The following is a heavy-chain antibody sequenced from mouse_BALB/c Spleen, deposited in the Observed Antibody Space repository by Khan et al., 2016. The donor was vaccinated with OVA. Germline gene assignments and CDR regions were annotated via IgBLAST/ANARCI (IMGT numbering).Heavy chain of an antibody. V-gene: IGHV2-9-2*01. CDR2: IWTGGGT. D-gene: IGHD2-14*01. Sequence: QMQLEESGPGLVAPSQSLSITCTVSGFSLTSYDISWIRQPPGKGLEWLGVIWTGGGTNYNSAFMSRLSISKDNSKSQVFLKMNSLQTDDTAIYYCVRDYRYDDYFDYWGQGPTLTVSS. CDR3: VRDYRYDDYFDY. J-gene: IGHJ2*01. CDR1: GFSLTSYD.